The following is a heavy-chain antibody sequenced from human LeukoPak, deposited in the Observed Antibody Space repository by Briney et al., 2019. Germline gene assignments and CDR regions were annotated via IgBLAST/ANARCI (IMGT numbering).Heavy chain of an antibody. CDR3: ARGGYCGGDCYSGFWFDP. CDR2: IYHSGST. Sequence: SQTLSLTCAVSGGSISSGGYSWSWIRQPAGKGLEWIGYIYHSGSTYYNPSLKSRVTISVDRSKNQFSLKLSSVTAADTAVYYRARGGYCGGDCYSGFWFDPWGQGTLVTVSS. V-gene: IGHV4-30-2*01. D-gene: IGHD2-21*02. J-gene: IGHJ5*02. CDR1: GGSISSGGYS.